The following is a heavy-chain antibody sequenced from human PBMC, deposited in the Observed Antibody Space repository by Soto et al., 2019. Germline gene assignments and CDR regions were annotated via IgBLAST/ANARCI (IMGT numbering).Heavy chain of an antibody. CDR3: VSYSGGNARCPGTDG. CDR2: IYYSGST. CDR1: GGSISSGDYY. V-gene: IGHV4-30-4*01. D-gene: IGHD2-15*01. J-gene: IGHJ6*02. Sequence: QVQLQESGPGLVKPSQTLSLTCTVSGGSISSGDYYWTWIRQPPGKGLEWIGYIYYSGSTYYNPSLKSRLTISLDTSKNHFSLKLSSVTAADTAGYYCVSYSGGNARCPGTDGWGQGTTVTVSS.